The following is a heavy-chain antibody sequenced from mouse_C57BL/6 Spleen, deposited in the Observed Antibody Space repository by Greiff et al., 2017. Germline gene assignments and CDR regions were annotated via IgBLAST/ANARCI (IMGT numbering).Heavy chain of an antibody. CDR1: GYTFTSYW. D-gene: IGHD2-1*01. J-gene: IGHJ3*01. CDR3: ARQIYPGAY. V-gene: IGHV1-64*01. Sequence: VQLQQPGAELVKPGASVKLSCKASGYTFTSYWMHWVKQRPGQGLEWIGMIHPKSGSTNYNEKFKSKATLTVDKSSSTAYMQLSSLTSEDSAVYYCARQIYPGAYWGQGTLVTVSA. CDR2: IHPKSGST.